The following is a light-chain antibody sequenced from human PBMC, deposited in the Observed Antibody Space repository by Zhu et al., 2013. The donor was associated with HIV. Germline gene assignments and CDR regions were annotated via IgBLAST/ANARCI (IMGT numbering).Light chain of an antibody. Sequence: DIVMTQSPDSLAVSLGERATINCKSSQSILSSSNNKNYLAWYQQKPGQPPKLLIYWASTRESGVPDRFSGSGSGTDFTLTISSLQAEDVAVYFCQQHYSTPLTFGGGTRVEIK. CDR3: QQHYSTPLT. CDR1: QSILSSSNNKNY. V-gene: IGKV4-1*01. J-gene: IGKJ4*01. CDR2: WAS.